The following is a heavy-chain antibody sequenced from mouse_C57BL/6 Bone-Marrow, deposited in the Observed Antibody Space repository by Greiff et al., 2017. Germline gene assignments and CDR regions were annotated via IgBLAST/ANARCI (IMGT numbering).Heavy chain of an antibody. D-gene: IGHD2-3*01. CDR3: ARWDDGYYEGFAY. CDR2: IYPGGGYT. V-gene: IGHV1-63*01. CDR1: GYTFTNYW. J-gene: IGHJ3*01. Sequence: VQRVESGAELVRPGTSVKMSCKASGYTFTNYWIGWAKQRPGHGLEWIGDIYPGGGYTNYNEKFKGKATLTADKSSSTAYMQFSSLTSEDSAIYYCARWDDGYYEGFAYWGQGTRVTVSA.